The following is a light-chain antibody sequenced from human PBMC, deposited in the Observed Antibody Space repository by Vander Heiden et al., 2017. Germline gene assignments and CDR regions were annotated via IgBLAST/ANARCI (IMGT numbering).Light chain of an antibody. CDR2: SNN. V-gene: IGLV1-44*01. J-gene: IGLJ2*01. Sequence: QSVLTQPPSASGTPEQRVTISCSGSSSNIGSNTVNWYQQLPGTAPKLLIYSNNQRPSGVPDRFSGSKSGTSASLAISGLQSEDEAVYYCAAWDDSLSGVVFGGGTKLTVL. CDR1: SSNIGSNT. CDR3: AAWDDSLSGVV.